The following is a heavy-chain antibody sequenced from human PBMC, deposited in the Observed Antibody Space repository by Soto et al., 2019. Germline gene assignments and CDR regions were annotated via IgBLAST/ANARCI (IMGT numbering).Heavy chain of an antibody. CDR1: GYSFTRYY. V-gene: IGHV1-46*01. CDR2: INPSGGST. CDR3: ARDGSTHSLVGNSGECWFAP. J-gene: IGHJ5*02. D-gene: IGHD3-10*01. Sequence: ASVKVSCKASGYSFTRYYMHWVRQAPGQGLEWMGIINPSGGSTSYAQKFQGRVTMTRDMSTSTVYMELSSLRSEDTAVYYCARDGSTHSLVGNSGECWFAPWGHGTLVTVSS.